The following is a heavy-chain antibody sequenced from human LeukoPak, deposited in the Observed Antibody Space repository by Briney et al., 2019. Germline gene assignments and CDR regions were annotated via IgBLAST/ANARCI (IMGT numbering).Heavy chain of an antibody. CDR2: ISHSGST. D-gene: IGHD3-3*01. CDR3: ARARVYVFWNGYYRSCFGP. J-gene: IGHJ5*02. V-gene: IGHV4-31*03. Sequence: SETLSLTCTVSGGSIDSGGHFWSWIRQYPGKGLEWIGYISHSGSTYYNPSLKSRVTMLIDTSKKRFSLKLNSVTAADTAVYYCARARVYVFWNGYYRSCFGPWGQGTLVTVSS. CDR1: GGSIDSGGHF.